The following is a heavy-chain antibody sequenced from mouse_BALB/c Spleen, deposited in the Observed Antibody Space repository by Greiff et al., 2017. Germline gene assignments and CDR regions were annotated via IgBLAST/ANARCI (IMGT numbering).Heavy chain of an antibody. CDR3: ARLYGKGDYFDY. D-gene: IGHD2-1*01. J-gene: IGHJ2*01. Sequence: EVQVVESGGDLVKPGGSLKLSCAASGFTFSSYGMSWVRQTPDKRLEWVATISSGGSYTYYPDSVKGRFTISRDNAKNTLYLQMSSLKSEDTAMYYCARLYGKGDYFDYWGQGTTLTVSS. CDR1: GFTFSSYG. V-gene: IGHV5-6*01. CDR2: ISSGGSYT.